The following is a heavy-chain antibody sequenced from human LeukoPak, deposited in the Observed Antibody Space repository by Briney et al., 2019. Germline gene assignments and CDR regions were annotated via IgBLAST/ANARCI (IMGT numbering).Heavy chain of an antibody. Sequence: ASVKVSCKVSGYTLTELSMHWVRQAPGEGLEWMGGFDPEDGETIYAQKFRGRVTMTEDTSTDTAYMELSSLRSEDTAVYYCATAWELALEAFDIWGQGTMVTVSS. CDR2: FDPEDGET. D-gene: IGHD1-26*01. CDR1: GYTLTELS. CDR3: ATAWELALEAFDI. J-gene: IGHJ3*02. V-gene: IGHV1-24*01.